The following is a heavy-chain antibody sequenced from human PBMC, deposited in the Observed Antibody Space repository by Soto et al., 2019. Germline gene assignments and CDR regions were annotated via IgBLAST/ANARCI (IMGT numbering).Heavy chain of an antibody. V-gene: IGHV1-18*01. Sequence: ASVKVSCTASGYTFTSYAMHWARQAPGQGLEWMGWINTYNGNTNYAQNLQGRVTLTTDTSTSTAYMELTSLRSNDTAIYYCAMVDVYVTPSPQDVWGQGTTVTVSS. CDR1: GYTFTSYA. CDR3: AMVDVYVTPSPQDV. J-gene: IGHJ6*02. D-gene: IGHD3-16*01. CDR2: INTYNGNT.